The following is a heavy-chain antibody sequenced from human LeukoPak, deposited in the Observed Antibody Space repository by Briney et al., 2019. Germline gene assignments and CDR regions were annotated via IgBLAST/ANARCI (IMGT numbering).Heavy chain of an antibody. CDR2: INHSGST. D-gene: IGHD4-17*01. Sequence: KTSETLSLTCAVYGGSFSGYYWSWIRQPPGKGLEWIGEINHSGSTNYNPSLKSRVTISVDTSKNQFSLKLSSVTAADTAVYYCARGRGFYGAPDYWGQGTLVTVSS. J-gene: IGHJ4*02. V-gene: IGHV4-34*01. CDR1: GGSFSGYY. CDR3: ARGRGFYGAPDY.